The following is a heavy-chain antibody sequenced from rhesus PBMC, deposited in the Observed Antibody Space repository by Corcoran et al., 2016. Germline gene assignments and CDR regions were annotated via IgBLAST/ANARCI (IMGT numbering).Heavy chain of an antibody. CDR1: GGSFSGYY. CDR2: ISGSRGTT. J-gene: IGHJ1*01. Sequence: QVQLQESGPGLVKPSETLSLTCAVSGGSFSGYYWGWIRQPPGKGLEWIGYISGSRGTTDYHPSHKSSVTISPDTSKNQFSLKLSSVTAADSAVYYCARAGHCSGGVCYAAEYFEFWGQGALVTVSS. CDR3: ARAGHCSGGVCYAAEYFEF. D-gene: IGHD2-8*01. V-gene: IGHV4-165*01.